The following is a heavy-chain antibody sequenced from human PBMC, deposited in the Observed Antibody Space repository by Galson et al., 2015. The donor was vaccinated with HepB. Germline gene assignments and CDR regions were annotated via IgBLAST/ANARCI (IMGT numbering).Heavy chain of an antibody. V-gene: IGHV1-46*01. CDR3: ARDPAGGGDAFDI. D-gene: IGHD2-15*01. Sequence: SVKVSCKASGYTFTSYYMHWVRQAPGQGLEWMGIINPSGGSTSYAQKFQGRVTMTRDTSTSTVYMELSSLRSEDTAVYYCARDPAGGGDAFDIWAQGTMVTVSS. CDR1: GYTFTSYY. J-gene: IGHJ3*02. CDR2: INPSGGST.